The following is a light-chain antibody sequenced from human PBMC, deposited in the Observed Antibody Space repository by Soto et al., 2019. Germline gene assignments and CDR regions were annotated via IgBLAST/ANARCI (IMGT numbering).Light chain of an antibody. J-gene: IGKJ1*01. CDR1: QSVSSN. V-gene: IGKV3-15*01. CDR3: QQYNNWPPMT. CDR2: GAS. Sequence: EIVMTQSPATLSVSPGERATLSCRASQSVSSNLAWYQQKPGQAPRLLICGASTRATGIPARFSGSGSGTEFTLTISSLQSEDFAVYYCQQYNNWPPMTFGQGTKVEIK.